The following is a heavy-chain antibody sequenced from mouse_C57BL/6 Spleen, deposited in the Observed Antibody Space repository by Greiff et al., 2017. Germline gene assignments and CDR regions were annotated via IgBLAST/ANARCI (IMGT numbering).Heavy chain of an antibody. J-gene: IGHJ4*01. CDR1: GYTFTSYW. D-gene: IGHD2-4*01. V-gene: IGHV1-59*01. CDR3: ARWNDYDYYAMDY. Sequence: VQLQQPGAELVRPGTSVKLSCKASGYTFTSYWMHWVKQRPGQGLEWIGVIDPSDSYTNYNQKFKGKATLTVDTSSSTAYMQLSSLTSEDSAVYYCARWNDYDYYAMDYWGQGTSVTVSS. CDR2: IDPSDSYT.